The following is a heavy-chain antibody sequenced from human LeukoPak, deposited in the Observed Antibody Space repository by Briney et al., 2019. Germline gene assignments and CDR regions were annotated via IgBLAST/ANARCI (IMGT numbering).Heavy chain of an antibody. CDR1: GGSISSSSYY. V-gene: IGHV4-39*01. J-gene: IGHJ4*02. CDR3: ARHRASPLWFGEDRVFDY. Sequence: PSETLSLTCTVSGGSISSSSYYWGWIRQPPGKGLEWIGSIYYSGSTYYNPSLKSRVTISVDTSKNQFSLKLSSVTAADTAVYYCARHRASPLWFGEDRVFDYWGQGTLVTVSS. D-gene: IGHD3-10*01. CDR2: IYYSGST.